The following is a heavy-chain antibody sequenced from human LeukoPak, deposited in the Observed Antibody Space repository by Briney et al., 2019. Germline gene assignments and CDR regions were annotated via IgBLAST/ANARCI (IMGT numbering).Heavy chain of an antibody. CDR2: INPNSGGT. CDR1: GYTFTGYY. Sequence: GASVKVSRKASGYTFTGYYMHWVRQAPGQGLEWMGWINPNSGGTNYAQKFQGRVTMTRDTSISTAYMELSRLRSDDTAVYYCARTAVVVAATSIAFDIWGQGTMVTVSS. V-gene: IGHV1-2*02. CDR3: ARTAVVVAATSIAFDI. J-gene: IGHJ3*02. D-gene: IGHD2-15*01.